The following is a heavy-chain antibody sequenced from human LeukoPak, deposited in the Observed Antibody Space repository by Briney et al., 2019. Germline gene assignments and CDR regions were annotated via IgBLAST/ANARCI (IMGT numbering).Heavy chain of an antibody. J-gene: IGHJ4*02. CDR2: ISYDGSNK. D-gene: IGHD6-19*01. Sequence: GRSLRLSCAASGFTFSSYAMHWVRQAPGKGLEWVAVISYDGSNKYYADSVKGRFTISRDNSKNTLYLQMNSLRAVDTAVYYCARDINPPYSSGWYKLRGILDYWGQGTLVTVSS. V-gene: IGHV3-30*04. CDR3: ARDINPPYSSGWYKLRGILDY. CDR1: GFTFSSYA.